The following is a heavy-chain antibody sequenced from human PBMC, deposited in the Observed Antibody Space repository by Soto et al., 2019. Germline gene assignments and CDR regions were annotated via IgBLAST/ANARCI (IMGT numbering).Heavy chain of an antibody. CDR3: ARETSAAWPYYLDY. CDR1: GFTFSTYW. D-gene: IGHD3-10*01. CDR2: IKQDGGEK. V-gene: IGHV3-7*01. J-gene: IGHJ4*02. Sequence: EVQLVESGGGLVQPRGSLRLSCAASGFTFSTYWMSWVRQAPGKGLEWVANIKQDGGEKYYLDSVKGRFTISRDNAKNSLYLQMNSLRAEDTAVYYCARETSAAWPYYLDYWGQGTLVTVSS.